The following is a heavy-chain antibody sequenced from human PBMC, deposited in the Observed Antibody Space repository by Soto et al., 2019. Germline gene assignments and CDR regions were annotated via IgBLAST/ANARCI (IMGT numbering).Heavy chain of an antibody. D-gene: IGHD2-2*01. V-gene: IGHV4-30-2*01. CDR1: GRSISSGGCS. J-gene: IGHJ5*02. CDR2: IYHSGST. Sequence: SETLSVTCAVSGRSISSGGCSWSWIRQPPGKGLEWIGYIYHSGSTYYNPSLKSRVTISVDRSKNQFSLKLSSVTAADTAVYYCARVPDRWGQGTLVTVSS. CDR3: ARVPDR.